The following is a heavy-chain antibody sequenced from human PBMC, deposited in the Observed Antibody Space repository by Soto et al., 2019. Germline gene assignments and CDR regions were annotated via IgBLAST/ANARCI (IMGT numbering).Heavy chain of an antibody. CDR3: ARASVLMVYAPDAFDI. Sequence: QVQLVESGGGVVQPGRSLRLSCAASGFTFSSYAMHWVRQAPGKGLEWVAVISYDGSNKYYADSVKGRFTISRDNSKNTLYLQMNSLRAEDTAVYYCARASVLMVYAPDAFDIWGQGTMVTVSS. J-gene: IGHJ3*02. CDR2: ISYDGSNK. V-gene: IGHV3-30-3*01. CDR1: GFTFSSYA. D-gene: IGHD2-8*01.